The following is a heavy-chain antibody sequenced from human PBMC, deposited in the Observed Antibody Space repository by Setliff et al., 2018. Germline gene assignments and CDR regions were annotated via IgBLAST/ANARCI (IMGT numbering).Heavy chain of an antibody. CDR2: VHYSGTT. J-gene: IGHJ3*02. CDR3: ARGKLRSSRWYDRDGLDI. D-gene: IGHD6-13*01. V-gene: IGHV4-59*12. Sequence: SETLSLTCTVSGGSMTSYYWSWIRQSPWKGLEWIGYVHYSGTTSYNPSLKSRVTISIDTSKNQFSLKLSSVTAADTAVYFCARGKLRSSRWYDRDGLDIWGQGTLVTVSS. CDR1: GGSMTSYY.